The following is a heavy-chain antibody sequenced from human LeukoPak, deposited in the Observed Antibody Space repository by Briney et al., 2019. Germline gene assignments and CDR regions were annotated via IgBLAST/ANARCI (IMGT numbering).Heavy chain of an antibody. V-gene: IGHV3-23*01. CDR1: GFTFNSYV. CDR2: INGGGGNT. CDR3: AKSVVVRTFPFDD. D-gene: IGHD2-15*01. J-gene: IGHJ4*02. Sequence: GGSLRLSCAASGFTFNSYVMSWVRQAPGKGLEWVSAINGGGGNTYYADSVKGRFTISRDNSKNMVYLQMNSLRADDTAVYYCAKSVVVRTFPFDDWGQGALVTVSS.